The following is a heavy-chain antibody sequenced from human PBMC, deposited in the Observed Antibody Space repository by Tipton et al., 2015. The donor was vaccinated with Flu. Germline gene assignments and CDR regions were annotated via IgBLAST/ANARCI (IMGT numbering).Heavy chain of an antibody. CDR3: ARGRYYGMDV. V-gene: IGHV3-30-3*01. J-gene: IGHJ6*02. CDR2: ISYDGSNK. CDR1: GFTFNNYV. Sequence: SLRLSCAASGFTFNNYVMYWVRQAPGKGLEWVAVISYDGSNKYYTDSVKGRFTSSRDNSKNTLYLQMSSLRPEDTAVYYCARGRYYGMDVWGQGTTVTVSS.